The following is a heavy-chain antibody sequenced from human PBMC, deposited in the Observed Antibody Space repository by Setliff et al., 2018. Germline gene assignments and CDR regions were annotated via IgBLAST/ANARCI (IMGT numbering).Heavy chain of an antibody. D-gene: IGHD3-10*01. Sequence: SETLSLTCTVSGGSVRGHYWSWIRHSPGKGLEWIGFIFYSGDTKSNPSLKSRVTMSVDTSKNQFSLQLSSVTAADTAAYYCARDRTYYGSGTYTRWFDYWGQGTLVTVSS. CDR2: IFYSGDT. CDR3: ARDRTYYGSGTYTRWFDY. CDR1: GGSVRGHY. J-gene: IGHJ4*02. V-gene: IGHV4-59*02.